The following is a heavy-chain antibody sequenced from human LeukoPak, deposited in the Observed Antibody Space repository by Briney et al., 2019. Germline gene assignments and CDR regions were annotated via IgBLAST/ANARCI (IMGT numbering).Heavy chain of an antibody. D-gene: IGHD1-26*01. J-gene: IGHJ4*02. CDR2: ITQDGSEK. Sequence: GGSLRLSCAASGFTFSRYWMSWVRQAPGKGLEWVANITQDGSEKYYVDSVKGRFTISRDNAKNSLYLQMNSLRAEDTAVYYCARDRRGGGSPTLFDYWGQGTLVTVSS. CDR3: ARDRRGGGSPTLFDY. CDR1: GFTFSRYW. V-gene: IGHV3-7*05.